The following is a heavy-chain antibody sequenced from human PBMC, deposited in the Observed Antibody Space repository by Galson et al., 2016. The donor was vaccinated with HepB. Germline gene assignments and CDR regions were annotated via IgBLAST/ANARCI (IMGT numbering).Heavy chain of an antibody. CDR3: IKESSNGGLDY. J-gene: IGHJ4*02. D-gene: IGHD2-8*01. V-gene: IGHV3-9*01. Sequence: SLRLSCAVSGHTFQDKAMHWIRQGPGKGPEWVSGITWRSDGIGYADSVKGRFTISRDNAKNSLYLQMDSLRVEDTAFYYRIKESSNGGLDYWGRGTLVTVSS. CDR1: GHTFQDKA. CDR2: ITWRSDGI.